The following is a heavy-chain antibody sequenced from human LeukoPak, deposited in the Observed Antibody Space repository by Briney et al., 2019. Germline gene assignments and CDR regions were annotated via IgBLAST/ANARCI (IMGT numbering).Heavy chain of an antibody. CDR3: ARELRTFDS. D-gene: IGHD3-16*01. Sequence: GGSLRLSCAASGFTFSSYWMTWVRQAPGKGLEWVANIKHNGDELNYVDSVEDRFTISRDNAKNSLYLHMASLRAEDTAVYYSARELRTFDSLGQGTLVTVSS. CDR2: IKHNGDEL. V-gene: IGHV3-7*01. CDR1: GFTFSSYW. J-gene: IGHJ4*02.